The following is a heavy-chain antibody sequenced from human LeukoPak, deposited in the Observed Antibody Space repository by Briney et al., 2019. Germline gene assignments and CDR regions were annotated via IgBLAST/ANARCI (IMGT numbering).Heavy chain of an antibody. V-gene: IGHV1-69*04. CDR2: IIPILGIA. Sequence: SVKVCCKASGGTFSSYAISWVRQAPGQGLEWMGRIIPILGIANYAQKFQGRVTITADKSTSTAYMKLSSLRSEDTAVYYCARDLDRSGKFDYWGQGTLVTVSS. J-gene: IGHJ4*02. CDR3: ARDLDRSGKFDY. D-gene: IGHD1-26*01. CDR1: GGTFSSYA.